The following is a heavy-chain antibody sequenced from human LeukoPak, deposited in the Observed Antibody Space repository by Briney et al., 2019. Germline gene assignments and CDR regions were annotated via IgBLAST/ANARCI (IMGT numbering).Heavy chain of an antibody. CDR2: ISSSSSYI. Sequence: GGSLRLSCAASGFTFSSYSMNWVRQAPGKGLEWVSSISSSSSYIYYADSVKGRFTIPRDNAKNSLYLQMNSLRAEDTAVYYCARGGYSSSWYWVYWGQGTLVTVSS. CDR1: GFTFSSYS. J-gene: IGHJ4*02. V-gene: IGHV3-21*01. CDR3: ARGGYSSSWYWVY. D-gene: IGHD6-13*01.